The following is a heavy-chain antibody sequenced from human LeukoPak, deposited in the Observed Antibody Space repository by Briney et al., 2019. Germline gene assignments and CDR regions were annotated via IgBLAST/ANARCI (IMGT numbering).Heavy chain of an antibody. D-gene: IGHD4/OR15-4a*01. CDR1: GGTFSSYA. Sequence: ASVKVSCKASGGTFSSYAISWVRQAPGQGLEWMGGIIPIFGTANYAQKFQGRVTITADKSTSTAYMELSSLRSEDTAVYYRASSFELTRSDYFDYWGQGTLVTVSS. CDR2: IIPIFGTA. V-gene: IGHV1-69*06. CDR3: ASSFELTRSDYFDY. J-gene: IGHJ4*02.